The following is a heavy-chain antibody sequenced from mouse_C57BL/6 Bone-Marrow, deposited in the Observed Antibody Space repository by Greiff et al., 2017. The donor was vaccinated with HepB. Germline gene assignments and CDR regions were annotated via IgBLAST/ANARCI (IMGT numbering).Heavy chain of an antibody. J-gene: IGHJ4*01. CDR2: INPSTGGT. CDR3: ARRDGYYVGAMDY. CDR1: GYSFTGYY. D-gene: IGHD2-3*01. Sequence: EVQGVESGPELVKPGASVKISCKASGYSFTGYYMNWVKQSPEKSLEWIGEINPSTGGTTYNQKFKAKATLTVDKSSSTAYMQLKSLTSEDSAVYYCARRDGYYVGAMDYWGQGTSVTVSS. V-gene: IGHV1-42*01.